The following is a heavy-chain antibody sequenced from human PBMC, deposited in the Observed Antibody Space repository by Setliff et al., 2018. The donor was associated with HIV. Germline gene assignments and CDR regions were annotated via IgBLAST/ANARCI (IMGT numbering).Heavy chain of an antibody. CDR3: VKADVLLCDY. CDR1: GYSFTGHF. V-gene: IGHV1-2*02. J-gene: IGHJ4*02. CDR2: IDPNSTDT. Sequence: GASVKVSCKTSGYSFTGHFLHWVRQAPGHGLEWMGWIDPNSTDTNYALKFQGRVTFTTDTSVSTSYMELERLSADDTAIYYCVKADVLLCDYWGQGTLVTVSS. D-gene: IGHD3-16*01.